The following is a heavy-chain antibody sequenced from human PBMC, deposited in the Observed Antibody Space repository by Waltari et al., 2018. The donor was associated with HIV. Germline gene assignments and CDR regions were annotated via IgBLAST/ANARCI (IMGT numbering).Heavy chain of an antibody. CDR3: TTFARI. J-gene: IGHJ3*02. V-gene: IGHV3-15*01. CDR2: IQSKTDGGTT. CDR1: GFTFSNAW. Sequence: EVQLVESGGGLVKPGGSLRLSCGASGFTFSNAWTSWVRQAPGKGLEWVGRIQSKTDGGTTDYAAPVKGRFTISRDDSKNTLFLQMNSLKTEDTAVYYCTTFARIWGQGTMVTVSS.